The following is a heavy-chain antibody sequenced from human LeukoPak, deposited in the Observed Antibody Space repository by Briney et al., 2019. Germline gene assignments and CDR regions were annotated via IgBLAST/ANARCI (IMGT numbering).Heavy chain of an antibody. CDR3: ARTIVVRPGCYFDY. CDR2: IYYTGST. D-gene: IGHD2-2*01. V-gene: IGHV4-59*01. CDR1: GGSLSSYY. J-gene: IGHJ4*02. Sequence: SETLSLTCTVSGGSLSSYYGSWIRQPPGKGLEWLGYIYYTGSTNYNPSLKSRVTISVDTSKNQFSLKLSSVTAADTAVYYCARTIVVRPGCYFDYWGQGTLVTVSS.